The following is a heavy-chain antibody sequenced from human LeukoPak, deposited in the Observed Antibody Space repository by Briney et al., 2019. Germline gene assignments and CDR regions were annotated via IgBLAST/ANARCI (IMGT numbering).Heavy chain of an antibody. D-gene: IGHD5-12*01. CDR1: GFTFSSYS. CDR3: ARAGVYSGYDYSYYGMDV. Sequence: GGSLRLSCAASGFTFSSYSMNWVRQAPGKGLEWVSSISSSSSYIYYADSVKGRFTISRDNAKNSLYLQMNSLRAEDTAVYYCARAGVYSGYDYSYYGMDVWGKGTTVTVSS. J-gene: IGHJ6*04. CDR2: ISSSSSYI. V-gene: IGHV3-21*01.